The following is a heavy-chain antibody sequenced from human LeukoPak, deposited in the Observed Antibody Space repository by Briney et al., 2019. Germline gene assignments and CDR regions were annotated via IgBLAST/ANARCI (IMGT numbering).Heavy chain of an antibody. CDR2: IYHSGST. CDR3: ARVVSSREGSYHFDY. D-gene: IGHD3-16*02. V-gene: IGHV4-30-2*01. J-gene: IGHJ4*02. Sequence: SETLSLTCAVSGGSISSGGYSWSWIRQPPGKGLEWIGYIYHSGSTYYNPSLKSRVTISVDRSKNQFSLKLSSVTAADTAVYYCARVVSSREGSYHFDYWGQGTLVTVSS. CDR1: GGSISSGGYS.